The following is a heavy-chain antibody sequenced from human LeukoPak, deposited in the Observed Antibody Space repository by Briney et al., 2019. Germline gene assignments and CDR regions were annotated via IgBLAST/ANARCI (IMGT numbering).Heavy chain of an antibody. CDR1: GGSISSSSYY. CDR2: IYYSGST. CDR3: ARHYYDSSGYLMGMGGYFDY. V-gene: IGHV4-39*01. Sequence: PSETLSLTCTVSGGSISSSSYYWGWIRQPPGKGLEWIGSIYYSGSTYYNPSLKSRVTISVDTSKNQFSLKLSSVTAADTAVYYCARHYYDSSGYLMGMGGYFDYWGQGTLVTVSS. D-gene: IGHD3-22*01. J-gene: IGHJ4*02.